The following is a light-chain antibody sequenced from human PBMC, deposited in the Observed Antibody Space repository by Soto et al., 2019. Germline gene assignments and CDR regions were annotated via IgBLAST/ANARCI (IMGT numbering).Light chain of an antibody. V-gene: IGKV3-11*01. CDR3: QQRTTWPALS. CDR1: QSIDTC. J-gene: IGKJ4*01. Sequence: EIVLTQSPGTLYLSPGERATLSCRASQSIDTCLAWDQQKPGQAPRLLIYDTSKRATGIPARFSGSGSGTDFTLPISSLEPEDFAVYYCQQRTTWPALSFGGGTRVEL. CDR2: DTS.